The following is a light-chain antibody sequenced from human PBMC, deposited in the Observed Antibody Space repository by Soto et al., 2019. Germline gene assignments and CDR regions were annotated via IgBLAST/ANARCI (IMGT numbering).Light chain of an antibody. Sequence: DIQMIQSPSSLSASVGDRVTITCRASQSISTYLNWYQQKPGKAPKVLIYAASSLQSGVPSRFSGTGSGTDFTLTISSLQPEDSATYYCQQSYTTPLTFGGGTKVEIK. CDR1: QSISTY. V-gene: IGKV1-39*01. CDR2: AAS. J-gene: IGKJ4*01. CDR3: QQSYTTPLT.